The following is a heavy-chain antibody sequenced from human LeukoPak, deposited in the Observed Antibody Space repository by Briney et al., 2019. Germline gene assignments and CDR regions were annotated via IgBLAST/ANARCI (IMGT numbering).Heavy chain of an antibody. CDR2: IVVGSGNT. CDR3: ARDQNSSGWTANPYYYYGMDV. J-gene: IGHJ6*02. V-gene: IGHV1-58*01. CDR1: GFTFTSSA. Sequence: SVKVSCKASGFTFTSSAVQWVRQARGQRLEWIGWIVVGSGNTNYAQKFQERVTITRDMSTSTAYMELSSLRSEDTAVYYCARDQNSSGWTANPYYYYGMDVWGQGTTVTVSS. D-gene: IGHD6-19*01.